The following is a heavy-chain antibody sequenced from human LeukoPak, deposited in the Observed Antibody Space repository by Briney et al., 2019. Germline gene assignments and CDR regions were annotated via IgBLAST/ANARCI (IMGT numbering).Heavy chain of an antibody. CDR1: GFTFSSYG. V-gene: IGHV3-30*02. CDR3: ATLPYYYDSSGSYYFDY. Sequence: GGSLRLSCAASGFTFSSYGMHWVRQAPGKGLDWVAFIRYDGSNKYYADSVKGRFTISRDNSKSTLYLQMNSLRVEDTAVYYCATLPYYYDSSGSYYFDYWGQGTLVTVSS. D-gene: IGHD3-22*01. CDR2: IRYDGSNK. J-gene: IGHJ4*02.